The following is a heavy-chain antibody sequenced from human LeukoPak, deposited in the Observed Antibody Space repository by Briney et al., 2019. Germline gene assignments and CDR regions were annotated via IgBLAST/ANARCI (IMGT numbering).Heavy chain of an antibody. CDR1: GYTFTSYG. D-gene: IGHD2-2*01. V-gene: IGHV1-18*01. J-gene: IGHJ4*02. CDR2: LSAYNGNT. Sequence: ASVKVSCKASGYTFTSYGISWARQAPGQGLEWMGWLSAYNGNTNYAQKLQGRVTMTTDTSTSTAYMELRSLRSDDTAVYYCARDPPLRCTSCRVFDYWGQGTLVTVSS. CDR3: ARDPPLRCTSCRVFDY.